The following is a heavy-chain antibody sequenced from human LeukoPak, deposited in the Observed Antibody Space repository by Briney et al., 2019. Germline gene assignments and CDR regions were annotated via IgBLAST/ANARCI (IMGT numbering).Heavy chain of an antibody. CDR2: ISSDGSNK. CDR1: GFTFSSYA. J-gene: IGHJ4*02. Sequence: GGSLRLSCAASGFTFSSYAMSWVRQAPGKGLRWMAVISSDGSNKYYADSVKGRFTVSRDNSNNTLYLQMNSLRAEDTTLYYGAKTWGGGWSPLIDYGGQEPLFPVSS. CDR3: AKTWGGGWSPLIDY. D-gene: IGHD6-19*01. V-gene: IGHV3-30-3*02.